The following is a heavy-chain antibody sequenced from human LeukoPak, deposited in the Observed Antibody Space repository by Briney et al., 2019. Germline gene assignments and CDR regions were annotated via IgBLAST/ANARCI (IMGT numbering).Heavy chain of an antibody. V-gene: IGHV1-2*02. CDR3: ARDRSGSYPYYFDY. CDR2: INPNSGGT. J-gene: IGHJ4*02. D-gene: IGHD1-26*01. CDR1: GYTFTGYY. Sequence: GASVKVSCKASGYTFTGYYMHWVRQAPGQGLEWMGWINPNSGGTNYAQKFQGRVTMTRDTSISTAYMELSRLRSDGTAVYYCARDRSGSYPYYFDYWGQGTLVTVSS.